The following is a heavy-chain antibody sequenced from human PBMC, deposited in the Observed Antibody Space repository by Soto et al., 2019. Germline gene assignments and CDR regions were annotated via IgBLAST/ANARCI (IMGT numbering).Heavy chain of an antibody. J-gene: IGHJ4*02. D-gene: IGHD4-17*01. V-gene: IGHV4-39*01. Sequence: QLQLQESGPRLVKPSETLSLTCTVSGGSISGSISYWGWIRQPPEKGLEWIGSIYSGGATSYSPSLKTRVNPSVDTSKHQFSLNLTSATAADTAVYFCAGHAPHGDIPFDLWGQGALVTVSS. CDR1: GGSISGSISY. CDR2: IYSGGAT. CDR3: AGHAPHGDIPFDL.